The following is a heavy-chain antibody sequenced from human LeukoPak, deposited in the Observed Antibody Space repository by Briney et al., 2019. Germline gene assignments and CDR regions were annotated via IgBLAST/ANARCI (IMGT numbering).Heavy chain of an antibody. Sequence: SVKVSCKASGGTFSNYAINWVRQAPGQGLEWMGRIIPILGIADYAQKFQGRVTITADRSTSTAYMEVSSLRSEDTAVYYCARDQHCSSTSCFLPYFDYWGQGTLVTVSS. CDR1: GGTFSNYA. CDR3: ARDQHCSSTSCFLPYFDY. V-gene: IGHV1-69*04. J-gene: IGHJ4*02. D-gene: IGHD2-2*01. CDR2: IIPILGIA.